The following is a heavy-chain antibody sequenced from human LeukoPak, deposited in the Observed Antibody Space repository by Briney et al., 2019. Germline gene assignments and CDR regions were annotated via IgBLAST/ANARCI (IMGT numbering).Heavy chain of an antibody. CDR1: GGSISSYY. J-gene: IGHJ4*02. D-gene: IGHD4-17*01. V-gene: IGHV4-59*01. CDR2: IYYSGST. CDR3: AREKGHGDRSFDY. Sequence: PSETLSLTCTVSGGSISSYYWSWIRQPPGKGLEWIGYIYYSGSTNYNPSLKSRVTISVDTSKNQFSLKLSSVTAADTAVYYCAREKGHGDRSFDYWGQGTLVTVSS.